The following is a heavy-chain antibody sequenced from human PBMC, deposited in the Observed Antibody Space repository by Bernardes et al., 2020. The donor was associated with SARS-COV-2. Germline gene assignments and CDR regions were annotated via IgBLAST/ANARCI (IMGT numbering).Heavy chain of an antibody. J-gene: IGHJ6*02. Sequence: GGSLRLSCAASGFTFRSYAMSWVRQAPGKGLEWVSAISGSGGSPYYADSVKGRFTISRDNSKNTLYLQMNSLRAEDTAVYYCAKRYDFWSGYPTYGMDVWGQGTTVTVSS. D-gene: IGHD3-3*01. V-gene: IGHV3-23*01. CDR1: GFTFRSYA. CDR2: ISGSGGSP. CDR3: AKRYDFWSGYPTYGMDV.